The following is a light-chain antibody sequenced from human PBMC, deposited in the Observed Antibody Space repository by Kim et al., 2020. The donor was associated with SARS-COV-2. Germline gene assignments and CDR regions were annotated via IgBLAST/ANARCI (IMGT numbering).Light chain of an antibody. Sequence: VAPGETSRITCGENNIGSKVVHWYQQNPGQAPVLVIYYDSDRPSGIPERFSGSNSGNTATLTISRVEAGDEADYYCQVWDSSSDHVFGTGTKVTVL. CDR1: NIGSKV. CDR3: QVWDSSSDHV. V-gene: IGLV3-21*04. CDR2: YDS. J-gene: IGLJ1*01.